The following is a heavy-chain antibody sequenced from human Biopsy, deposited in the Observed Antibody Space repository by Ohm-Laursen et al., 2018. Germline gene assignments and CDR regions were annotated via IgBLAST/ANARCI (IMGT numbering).Heavy chain of an antibody. CDR3: GRREVVITHDAFDT. CDR2: VYYSGST. CDR1: GGSISSYY. Sequence: TLSLTCTVSGGSISSYYWIWTRQPPGKGLEGIGDVYYSGSTNRNPSLKSRVTILEDTSKNQFLLKLNSVTAADTAVYYCGRREVVITHDAFDTWGQGTMVTVSS. D-gene: IGHD3-22*01. J-gene: IGHJ3*02. V-gene: IGHV4-59*08.